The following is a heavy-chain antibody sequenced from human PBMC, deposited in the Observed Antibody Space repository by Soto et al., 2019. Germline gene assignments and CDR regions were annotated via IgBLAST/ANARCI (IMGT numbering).Heavy chain of an antibody. CDR1: GYTFTRHY. J-gene: IGHJ6*02. D-gene: IGHD6-6*01. CDR2: INPYSGNT. Sequence: ASVKVSCKASGYTFTRHYIHWLRQASGQGPEWMGSINPYSGNTAFAPKFQDRIAMTRDTSITTAYMELNSLSSGDTAVYFCSSLSSMDVWGQGTTVTVSS. V-gene: IGHV1-8*01. CDR3: SSLSSMDV.